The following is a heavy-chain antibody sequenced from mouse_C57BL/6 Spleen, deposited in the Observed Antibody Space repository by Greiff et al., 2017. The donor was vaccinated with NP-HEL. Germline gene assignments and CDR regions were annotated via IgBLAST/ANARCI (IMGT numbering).Heavy chain of an antibody. CDR2: IYPRSGNT. J-gene: IGHJ1*03. Sequence: VQLQQSGAELARPGASVKLSCKASGYTFTSYGISWVKQRTGQGLEWIGEIYPRSGNTYYNEKFKGKATLTADKSSSTAYMELRSLTSEDSAVYFCARYYGSSCWYFDVWGTGTTVTVSS. D-gene: IGHD1-1*01. CDR3: ARYYGSSCWYFDV. V-gene: IGHV1-81*01. CDR1: GYTFTSYG.